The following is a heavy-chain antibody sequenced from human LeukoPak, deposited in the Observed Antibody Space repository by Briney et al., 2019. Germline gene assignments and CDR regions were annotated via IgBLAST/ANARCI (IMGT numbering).Heavy chain of an antibody. CDR1: GYTFTGYY. CDR2: INPNSGGT. CDR3: ARDLDGWTGFDY. J-gene: IGHJ4*02. V-gene: IGHV1-2*02. D-gene: IGHD3/OR15-3a*01. Sequence: ASVKVSCKASGYTFTGYYMHWVRQAPGQGLEWMGWINPNSGGTNYAQKFQGRVTMTRDTPISTAYMELSRLRSDDTAVYYCARDLDGWTGFDYWGQGTLVTVSS.